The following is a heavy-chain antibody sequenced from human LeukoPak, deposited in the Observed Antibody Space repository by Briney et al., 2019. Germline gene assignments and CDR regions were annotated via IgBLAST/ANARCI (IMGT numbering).Heavy chain of an antibody. CDR2: IYSGVTT. CDR1: GFTVRSNY. D-gene: IGHD3-22*01. J-gene: IGHJ6*03. Sequence: PGGSLRLSCAASGFTVRSNYMSWVRQAPGKGLEWVSVIYSGVTTYYADSVKGRFTISRDNSKNTLYLQMNSLRAEDTAVYYCAGLENSIRRPMNYYYYYMDVWGKGTTVTVSS. CDR3: AGLENSIRRPMNYYYYYMDV. V-gene: IGHV3-53*01.